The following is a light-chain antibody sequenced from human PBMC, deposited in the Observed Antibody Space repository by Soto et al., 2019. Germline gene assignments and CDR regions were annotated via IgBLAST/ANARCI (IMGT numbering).Light chain of an antibody. Sequence: DIVMTQSPDSLAVSLGERATINCKSSQSVLYSSNNKNYLAWYQQKPGQPPKLLIHWASNRESGVPDRFSGSGSGTDFTLTISSLQAEDVAVYYCQQYNNWPALTFGGGTRVEIK. CDR3: QQYNNWPALT. J-gene: IGKJ4*01. V-gene: IGKV4-1*01. CDR1: QSVLYSSNNKNY. CDR2: WAS.